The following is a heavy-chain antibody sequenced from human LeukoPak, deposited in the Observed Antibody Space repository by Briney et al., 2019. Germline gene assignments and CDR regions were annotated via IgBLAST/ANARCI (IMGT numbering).Heavy chain of an antibody. V-gene: IGHV3-7*01. D-gene: IGHD6-13*01. CDR2: IKQDGSEK. CDR3: ARGASSWYSTSPNFDY. CDR1: GFTFSSYG. J-gene: IGHJ4*02. Sequence: GGSLRLSCAASGFTFSSYGMSWVRQAPGKGLEWVANIKQDGSEKYYVDSVKGRFTISRDNAKNSLYLQMNSLRAEDTAVYYCARGASSWYSTSPNFDYWGQGALVTVSS.